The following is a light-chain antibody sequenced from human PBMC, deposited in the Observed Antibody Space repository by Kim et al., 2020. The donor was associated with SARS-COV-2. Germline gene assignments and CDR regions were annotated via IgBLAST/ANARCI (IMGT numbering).Light chain of an antibody. Sequence: GRKVTISFSGSSSNSGNNYVSWYQQLPGTAPKLLIYDNNKRPSGIPDRFSGSKSGTSATLGITGLQTGDEADYYCGTWDSSLSAVVFGGGTQLTVL. V-gene: IGLV1-51*01. CDR3: GTWDSSLSAVV. CDR2: DNN. J-gene: IGLJ2*01. CDR1: SSNSGNNY.